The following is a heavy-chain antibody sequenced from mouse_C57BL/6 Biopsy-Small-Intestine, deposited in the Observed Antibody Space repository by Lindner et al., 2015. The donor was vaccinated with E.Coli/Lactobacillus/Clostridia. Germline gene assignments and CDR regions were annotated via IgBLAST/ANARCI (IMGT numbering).Heavy chain of an antibody. CDR1: GFNIRDDY. Sequence: VQLQESGADFVRPGASVKLSCTASGFNIRDDYIHWVKQRPGQGLEWIGRIDPANGNVKYGPKFQDKATITADTSTNTAYLQLSSLTSEDTAVYYCASLYFGASPFTYWGQGTLVTVSA. J-gene: IGHJ3*01. CDR3: ASLYFGASPFTY. CDR2: IDPANGNV. V-gene: IGHV14-3*02. D-gene: IGHD2-13*01.